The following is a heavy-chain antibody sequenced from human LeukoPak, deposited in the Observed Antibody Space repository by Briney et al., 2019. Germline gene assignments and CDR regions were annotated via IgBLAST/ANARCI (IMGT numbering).Heavy chain of an antibody. CDR3: ARGARYCSSTSCYKYYFDY. V-gene: IGHV4-30-4*08. J-gene: IGHJ4*02. CDR2: IYYSGST. Sequence: NPSETLSLTCTVSGGSISSGDYYWSWIRQPPGKGLEWIGYIYYSGSTYHNPSLESRVTISVDTSKNQFSLKLSSVTAADTAVYYCARGARYCSSTSCYKYYFDYWGQGTLVTVSS. CDR1: GGSISSGDYY. D-gene: IGHD2-2*02.